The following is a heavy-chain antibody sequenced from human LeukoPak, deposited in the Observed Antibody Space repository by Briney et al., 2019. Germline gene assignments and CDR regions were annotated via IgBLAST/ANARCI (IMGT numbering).Heavy chain of an antibody. Sequence: PSETLSLTCAVSGVSITRTNWWTWVRQPPGKGLEWIGEVYHNGRTNYNPSLQSRITISVDKSKNQFSLKLSSVTAADTAVYYCARGLYAYYYDSSGPRGRFDPWGQGTLVTVSS. D-gene: IGHD3-22*01. J-gene: IGHJ5*02. CDR1: GVSITRTNW. V-gene: IGHV4-4*02. CDR2: VYHNGRT. CDR3: ARGLYAYYYDSSGPRGRFDP.